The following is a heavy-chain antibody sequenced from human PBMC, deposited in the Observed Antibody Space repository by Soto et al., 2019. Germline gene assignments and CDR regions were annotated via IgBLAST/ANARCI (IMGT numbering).Heavy chain of an antibody. CDR3: ASGAFYFDY. Sequence: QVQLVQSGAEVKKPGASVKVSCKASGYTFTSYAMHWVRQAPGQGLEWMGWINAGNGNTKYSQKFQGRVTITRDTSASTASMELSSLRSEDTAVYYCASGAFYFDYWGQGTLVTVSS. CDR2: INAGNGNT. V-gene: IGHV1-3*01. CDR1: GYTFTSYA. D-gene: IGHD3-10*01. J-gene: IGHJ4*02.